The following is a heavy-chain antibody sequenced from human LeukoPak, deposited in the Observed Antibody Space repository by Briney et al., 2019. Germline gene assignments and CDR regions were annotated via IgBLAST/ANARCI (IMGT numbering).Heavy chain of an antibody. J-gene: IGHJ3*02. CDR2: INPNSGGT. D-gene: IGHD2-2*01. CDR3: ARDLDIVVVPATMMDDGFDI. V-gene: IGHV1-2*02. Sequence: ASVKVSCKASGYTFTGYYMRWVRQAPGQGLEWMGWINPNSGGTNYAQKFQGRVTMTRDTSISTAYMELSRLTFDDTAVYYCARDLDIVVVPATMMDDGFDIWGQGTMVTVSS. CDR1: GYTFTGYY.